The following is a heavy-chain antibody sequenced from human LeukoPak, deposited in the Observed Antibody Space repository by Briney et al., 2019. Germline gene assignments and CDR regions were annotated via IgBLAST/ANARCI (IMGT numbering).Heavy chain of an antibody. CDR1: GFTFSSYW. D-gene: IGHD6-13*01. J-gene: IGHJ4*02. CDR3: ARRGTSSSWAHFDY. Sequence: GGSLRLSCAASGFTFSSYWMTWVRQAPGKGLEWVAKIKQDGSEKYYEASVKGRFTISRDNAKNSLYLQMNSLGAEDSAVYYCARRGTSSSWAHFDYWGQGTLVTVSS. V-gene: IGHV3-7*05. CDR2: IKQDGSEK.